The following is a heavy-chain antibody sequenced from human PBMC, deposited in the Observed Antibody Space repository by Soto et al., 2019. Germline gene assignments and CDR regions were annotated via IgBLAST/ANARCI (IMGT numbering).Heavy chain of an antibody. J-gene: IGHJ4*02. V-gene: IGHV4-31*03. CDR3: ARGNHVFDSSGLDFDY. D-gene: IGHD3-22*01. Sequence: QVQLQESGPGLAKPSETLSLNCNVSGAFISRGGYYWSWIRQLPGKGLEWIGYVYYDGRTYYNPSLQSRLTMSVDTSENQFSLKLSSLTAADTAVYFCARGNHVFDSSGLDFDYWGQGMLVTVSS. CDR1: GAFISRGGYY. CDR2: VYYDGRT.